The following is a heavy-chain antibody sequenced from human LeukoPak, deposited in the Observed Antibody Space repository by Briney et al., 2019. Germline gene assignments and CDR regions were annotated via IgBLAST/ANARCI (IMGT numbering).Heavy chain of an antibody. Sequence: RGSLRLSCAASGFTFSSSWMHWVRQAPGKGLVWVSRIKTDGSITTYADSVKGRFTISRDNAKNTLYLQMNSLRAEDTAVYYCARARPSSFEDWGQGTLVTVSS. CDR3: ARARPSSFED. J-gene: IGHJ4*02. CDR2: IKTDGSIT. CDR1: GFTFSSSW. D-gene: IGHD1-1*01. V-gene: IGHV3-74*01.